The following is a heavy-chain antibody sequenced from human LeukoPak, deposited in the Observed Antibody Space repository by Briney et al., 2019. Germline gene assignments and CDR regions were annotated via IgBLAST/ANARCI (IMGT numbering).Heavy chain of an antibody. CDR1: GFSFSRYA. CDR2: ISSNGDST. D-gene: IGHD6-13*01. J-gene: IGHJ4*02. Sequence: GGSLRLSCSASGFSFSRYAMHWVRQAPGKGLEYASAISSNGDSTYYADSVKGRFTISRDNSKNTLYLQMNSLRAEDTAVYYCARGGYSSSWYHFDYWGQGTLVTVSS. CDR3: ARGGYSSSWYHFDY. V-gene: IGHV3-64*04.